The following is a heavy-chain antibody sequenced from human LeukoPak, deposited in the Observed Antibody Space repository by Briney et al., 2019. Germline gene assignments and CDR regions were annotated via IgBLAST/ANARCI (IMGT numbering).Heavy chain of an antibody. CDR1: GGSISSYY. D-gene: IGHD2-2*01. Sequence: SETLSLTCTVSGGSISSYYWSWIRQPPGKGLEWIGYIYYSGSTNYNPSLKSRVTMSVDTSKNQFSLKLRFATAADTAVYYCARLGYCSSTSCYGDYWGQGTLVTVSS. V-gene: IGHV4-59*08. CDR2: IYYSGST. CDR3: ARLGYCSSTSCYGDY. J-gene: IGHJ4*02.